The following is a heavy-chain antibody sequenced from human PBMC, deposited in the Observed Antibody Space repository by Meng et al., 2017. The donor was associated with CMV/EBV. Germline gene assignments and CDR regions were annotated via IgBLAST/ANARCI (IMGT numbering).Heavy chain of an antibody. V-gene: IGHV4-34*01. D-gene: IGHD3-22*01. CDR2: INHSGST. CDR3: ARTMIVSPGSLDY. Sequence: SETLSLTCVVYGGSFSGYYWSWIRQPPGKGLEWIGEINHSGSTNYNPSLKGRVTILVDTSMKQFSLKLNSVTAADTAVYFCARTMIVSPGSLDYWGQGKMVTVSS. J-gene: IGHJ4*02. CDR1: GGSFSGYY.